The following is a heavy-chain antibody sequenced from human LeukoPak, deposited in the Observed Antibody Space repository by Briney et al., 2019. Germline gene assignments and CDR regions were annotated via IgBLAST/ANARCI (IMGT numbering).Heavy chain of an antibody. J-gene: IGHJ4*02. CDR2: IKQDGSEK. CDR1: GFTFSSYW. D-gene: IGHD6-6*01. Sequence: GGSLRLSCSASGFTFSSYWMSWVRQAPGKGLEWVANIKQDGSEKYYVDSVKGRFTISRDNAKNSLYLQMNSLRAEDMAVYYCARDPFDSIAARYFDYWGQGTLVTVSS. CDR3: ARDPFDSIAARYFDY. V-gene: IGHV3-7*01.